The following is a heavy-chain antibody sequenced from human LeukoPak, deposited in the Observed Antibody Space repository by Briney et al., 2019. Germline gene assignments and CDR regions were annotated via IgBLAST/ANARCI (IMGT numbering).Heavy chain of an antibody. D-gene: IGHD2-2*01. Sequence: PGRSLRLSCAASGFTFSSCAMHWVRQAPGKGLEWVAVISYDGSNKYYADSVKGRFTISRDNSKNTLYLQMNSLRAEDTAVYYCARGPSRPHCSSTSCHSYYFDYWGQGTLVTVSS. CDR3: ARGPSRPHCSSTSCHSYYFDY. CDR2: ISYDGSNK. J-gene: IGHJ4*02. V-gene: IGHV3-30-3*01. CDR1: GFTFSSCA.